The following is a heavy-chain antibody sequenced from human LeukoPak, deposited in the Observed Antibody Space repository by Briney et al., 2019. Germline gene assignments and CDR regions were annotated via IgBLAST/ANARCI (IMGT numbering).Heavy chain of an antibody. V-gene: IGHV3-23*01. CDR2: ISGSGGST. J-gene: IGHJ4*01. Sequence: PGGSLRLSCAASGFTFSSYAMSWVRQAPGKGLEWVSAISGSGGSTYYADSVKGRFTISRDNTKNSLYLQMNSLRVEDTAVYYCAKGYRFFDFWGHGALVTVSS. CDR3: AKGYRFFDF. CDR1: GFTFSSYA. D-gene: IGHD2-2*02.